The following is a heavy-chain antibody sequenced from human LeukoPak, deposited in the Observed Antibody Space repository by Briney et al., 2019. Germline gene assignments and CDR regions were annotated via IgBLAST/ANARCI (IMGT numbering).Heavy chain of an antibody. V-gene: IGHV1-46*01. CDR1: GYTFTSYY. D-gene: IGHD2-2*01. CDR3: ARRRSSSRTTNWFDP. CDR2: INPSGGST. J-gene: IGHJ5*02. Sequence: ASVKVSCKASGYTFTSYYMHWVRQAPGQGLEWMGIINPSGGSTSYAQKFQGRVTMTRDTSTSTVYMELSSLRSDDTAVYYCARRRSSSRTTNWFDPWGQGTLVTVSS.